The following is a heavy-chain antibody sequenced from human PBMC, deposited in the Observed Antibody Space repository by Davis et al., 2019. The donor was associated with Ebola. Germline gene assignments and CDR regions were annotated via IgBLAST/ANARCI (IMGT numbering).Heavy chain of an antibody. CDR2: IYSSGST. Sequence: SETLSLTCTVSGGSINNYYWSWIRQPPGKGLEWIGYIYSSGSTDYNPSLKSRVTMSVDTSKNQFSLNLNSVTAADTAVYYCARTDRICRGGVCYSGNDFDYWGQGTLVTVSS. J-gene: IGHJ4*02. D-gene: IGHD2-15*01. V-gene: IGHV4-59*01. CDR1: GGSINNYY. CDR3: ARTDRICRGGVCYSGNDFDY.